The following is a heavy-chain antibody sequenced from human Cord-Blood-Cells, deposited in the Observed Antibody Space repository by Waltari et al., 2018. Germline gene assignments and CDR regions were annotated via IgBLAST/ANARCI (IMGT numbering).Heavy chain of an antibody. J-gene: IGHJ3*02. D-gene: IGHD3-16*01. CDR1: GFSLSTSGVG. CDR2: IYWNDDT. V-gene: IGHV2-5*01. CDR3: AHADLGKLGHGNAFDI. Sequence: QITLKESGPTLVKPTQTLTLTCTFSGFSLSTSGVGVGWIRQPPGKALEWLALIYWNDDTRYSPSLKSRLTITKDTSKNQVVLTMTNMDPVDTATYYCAHADLGKLGHGNAFDIWGQGTMVTVSS.